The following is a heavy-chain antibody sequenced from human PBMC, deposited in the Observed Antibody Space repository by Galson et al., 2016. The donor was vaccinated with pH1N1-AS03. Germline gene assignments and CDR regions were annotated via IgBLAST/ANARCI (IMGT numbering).Heavy chain of an antibody. CDR3: AKERNRIIDS. Sequence: SLRLSCAASGFTLHDYTMHWARQVPGKGLEWVSLFSWDGVTTFYADSVKGRFAISRDNSQNSLYLQMNSLRIEDTAFYYCAKERNRIIDSWGQGTLVTVFS. CDR1: GFTLHDYT. D-gene: IGHD2-15*01. CDR2: FSWDGVTT. V-gene: IGHV3-43*01. J-gene: IGHJ4*02.